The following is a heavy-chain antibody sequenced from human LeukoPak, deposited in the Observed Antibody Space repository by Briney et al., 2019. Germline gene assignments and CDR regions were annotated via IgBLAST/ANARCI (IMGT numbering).Heavy chain of an antibody. D-gene: IGHD3-22*01. Sequence: GRSLRLSCAVSGFTFSSYAMHWVRQAPGKGLEWVAVISYDGINKYYADSVKGRFTISRDNSKNTLYLQMNSLRAEDTAVYYCARALYYYASSGYGPGFDYWGQGTLVTVSS. CDR3: ARALYYYASSGYGPGFDY. V-gene: IGHV3-30-3*01. CDR2: ISYDGINK. CDR1: GFTFSSYA. J-gene: IGHJ4*02.